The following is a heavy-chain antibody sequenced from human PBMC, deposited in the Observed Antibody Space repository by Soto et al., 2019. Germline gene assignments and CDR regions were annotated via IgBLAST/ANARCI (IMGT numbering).Heavy chain of an antibody. J-gene: IGHJ4*02. CDR2: INPSGGST. D-gene: IGHD5-18*01. V-gene: IGHV1-46*01. CDR1: GYTFTSYY. CDR3: ALYEYSYGHELLAY. Sequence: ASVKVSCKASGYTFTSYYMHWVRQAPGQGLEWMGIINPSGGSTSYAQEFQGRVTMTGDTSTSTVYMELSSLRYEDTAVYYCALYEYSYGHELLAYRGRXSLDPVSA.